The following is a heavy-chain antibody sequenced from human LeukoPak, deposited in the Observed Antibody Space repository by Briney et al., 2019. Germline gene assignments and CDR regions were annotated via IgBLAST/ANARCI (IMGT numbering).Heavy chain of an antibody. D-gene: IGHD3-22*01. CDR3: ARDHYYDSSGYTFRH. J-gene: IGHJ1*01. CDR1: GGSINNYY. Sequence: SETLSLTCTVSGGSINNYYWSWIRQPPGKGLEWIGYIYYSGSTSYNPSLKSRVTISVDTSKNQFSLNLRSVTAADTAVYYCARDHYYDSSGYTFRHWGQGTLVTVSS. V-gene: IGHV4-59*01. CDR2: IYYSGST.